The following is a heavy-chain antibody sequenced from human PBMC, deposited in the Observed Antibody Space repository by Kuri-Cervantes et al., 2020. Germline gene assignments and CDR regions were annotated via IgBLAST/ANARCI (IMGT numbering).Heavy chain of an antibody. D-gene: IGHD3-3*02. CDR2: ISYDGSNK. CDR3: ARELASLNAFDI. J-gene: IGHJ3*02. CDR1: GFTFSSYG. Sequence: GESLKISCVASGFTFSSYGMHWVRQAPGKGLEWVAVISYDGSNKYYADSVKGRFTISRDNSKNTLYLQMNSLRAEDTAVYYCARELASLNAFDIWGQGTMVTVSS. V-gene: IGHV3-30*03.